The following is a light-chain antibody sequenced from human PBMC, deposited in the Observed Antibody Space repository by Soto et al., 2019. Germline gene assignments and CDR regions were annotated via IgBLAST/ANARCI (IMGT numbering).Light chain of an antibody. J-gene: IGKJ1*01. Sequence: ELRLTQCPGTLSLSPGERATLSCRASQSVSSSYLAWYQQKPGQAPRLLIFGAPIRVTGIPDRFIGSGSGTDFTLTISRLEHEDFTVYYCQHYVTSLTTFGQGTKVDIK. CDR3: QHYVTSLTT. CDR1: QSVSSSY. V-gene: IGKV3-20*01. CDR2: GAP.